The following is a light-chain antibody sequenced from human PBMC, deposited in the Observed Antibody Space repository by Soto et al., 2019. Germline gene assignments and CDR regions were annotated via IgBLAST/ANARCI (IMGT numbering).Light chain of an antibody. CDR3: QQRNIWPPVT. Sequence: EIVLTQSTATLSLSPGERATLSCRASPSVTNFLAWYQQKPGQAPRLLIYGAFNRATGIPARFSGSGSGTDFTLTISSLEPEDAAIYYCQQRNIWPPVTFGQGTRLEIK. CDR1: PSVTNF. J-gene: IGKJ5*01. V-gene: IGKV3-11*01. CDR2: GAF.